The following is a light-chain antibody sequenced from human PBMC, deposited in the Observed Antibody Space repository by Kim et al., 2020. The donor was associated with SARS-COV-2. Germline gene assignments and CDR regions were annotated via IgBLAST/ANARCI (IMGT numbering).Light chain of an antibody. CDR1: QRVSSNY. CDR3: QQYGISPLYI. Sequence: RGESATLSCRASQRVSSNYLAWYRQKPGQSPRLLIYGASNRATGIPDRFSGSGSGTDFTLTIDRLEPEDFAVYYCQQYGISPLYIFGQGTKLEIK. V-gene: IGKV3-20*01. CDR2: GAS. J-gene: IGKJ2*01.